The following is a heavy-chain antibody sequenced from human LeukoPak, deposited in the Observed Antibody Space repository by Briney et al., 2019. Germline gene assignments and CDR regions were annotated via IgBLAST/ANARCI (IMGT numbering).Heavy chain of an antibody. CDR3: ARGGQASFGP. CDR2: IDSGST. J-gene: IGHJ5*02. D-gene: IGHD3-10*01. V-gene: IGHV4-4*07. CDR1: SGSITSYS. Sequence: SETLSLTCTVSSGSITSYSWSWIRQPAGKGLEWIGRIDSGSTNYNPSLKRRITMSLDTSKNQFALKLSSVTAADTAVYSCARGGQASFGPWGQGTQVTVSS.